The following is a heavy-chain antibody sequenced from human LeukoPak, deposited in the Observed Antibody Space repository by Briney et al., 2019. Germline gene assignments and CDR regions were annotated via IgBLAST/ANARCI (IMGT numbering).Heavy chain of an antibody. Sequence: ASVKVSCKPSGYTFTAYYMHWVRQAPGQGLEWMGWINPNSGGTNYAQKFQGRVTMTRDTSISTAYMELSRLRSDDTAVYYCARAPELWFGESDYWGQGTLVTVSS. J-gene: IGHJ4*02. D-gene: IGHD3-10*01. CDR2: INPNSGGT. V-gene: IGHV1-2*02. CDR1: GYTFTAYY. CDR3: ARAPELWFGESDY.